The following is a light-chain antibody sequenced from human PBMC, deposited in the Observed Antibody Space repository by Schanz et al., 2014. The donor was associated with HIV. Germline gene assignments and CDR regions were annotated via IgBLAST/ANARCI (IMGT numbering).Light chain of an antibody. V-gene: IGLV1-40*01. CDR3: AVWDDSLNGVV. Sequence: QSVLTQPPSVSGAPGQRVTISCIGSTSNIGAGYDVHWHQQLPGAAPRLLIYGDDSRPSGVPDRFSGSKSGTSASLAISGLQSADESDYYCAVWDDSLNGVVFGGGTKVTVL. CDR1: TSNIGAGYD. CDR2: GDD. J-gene: IGLJ2*01.